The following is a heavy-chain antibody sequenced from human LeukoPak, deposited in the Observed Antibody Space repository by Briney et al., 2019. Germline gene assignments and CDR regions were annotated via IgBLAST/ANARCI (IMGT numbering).Heavy chain of an antibody. Sequence: GGSLRLSRVASGFTFSDYYMTWIRQAPGKGLEWVSYITNRGTVMQYADSVKGRFTISRDSAGNSLYLQMNSLKAEDTAVYYCTRGHWGLDYWGQGTLVTVPS. CDR2: ITNRGTVM. V-gene: IGHV3-11*01. D-gene: IGHD7-27*01. J-gene: IGHJ4*02. CDR1: GFTFSDYY. CDR3: TRGHWGLDY.